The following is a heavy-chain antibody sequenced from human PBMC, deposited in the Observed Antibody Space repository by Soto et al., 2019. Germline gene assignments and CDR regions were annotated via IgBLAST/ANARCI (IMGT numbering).Heavy chain of an antibody. D-gene: IGHD1-26*01. CDR2: INPGNGDT. V-gene: IGHV1-3*01. Sequence: QVQLVQSGAEVKKPGASVKVSCRASGYTFTTYTLLWVRQAPGQRLEWMAWINPGNGDTKYSQNFQGRVTATRDTSASTAYMAVSSLRSEDTATYDCERKQPGFQIGWAWALDIWGQGTMVTVSS. CDR3: ERKQPGFQIGWAWALDI. CDR1: GYTFTTYT. J-gene: IGHJ3*02.